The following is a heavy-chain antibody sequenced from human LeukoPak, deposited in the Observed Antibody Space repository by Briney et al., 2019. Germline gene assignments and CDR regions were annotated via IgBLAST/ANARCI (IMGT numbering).Heavy chain of an antibody. CDR1: GFTFSSYG. Sequence: PGGSLRLSCAASGFTFSSYGMHWVRQAPGKGLEWVAVISYDGSNKYYADSVKGRFTISRDNAKNSLYLQMNTLRVEDTAVYYCARDLPGELGRGVFDIWGQGTMVTVSS. D-gene: IGHD1-1*01. V-gene: IGHV3-30*03. CDR3: ARDLPGELGRGVFDI. J-gene: IGHJ3*02. CDR2: ISYDGSNK.